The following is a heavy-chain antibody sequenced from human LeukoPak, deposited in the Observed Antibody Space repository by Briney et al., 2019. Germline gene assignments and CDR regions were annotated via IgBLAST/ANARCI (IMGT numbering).Heavy chain of an antibody. CDR2: IWYDGSNK. D-gene: IGHD3-22*01. J-gene: IGHJ4*02. V-gene: IGHV3-33*01. CDR3: ARDTNYYDSSGYYGYFDY. Sequence: GGSLRLSCAASGFTFSSYGMHWVRQAPGKGLEWVAVIWYDGSNKYYADSVKGRFTISRDNSKNTPYLQMNSLRAEDTAVYYCARDTNYYDSSGYYGYFDYWGQGTLVTVSS. CDR1: GFTFSSYG.